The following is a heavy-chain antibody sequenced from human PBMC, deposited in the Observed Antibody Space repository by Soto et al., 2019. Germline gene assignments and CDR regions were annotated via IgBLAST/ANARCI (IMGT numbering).Heavy chain of an antibody. Sequence: GGSLRLSWAASGFSLSKHGMNWVRQAPGRGLGWVSHINDRGSAIYYADSVKGRFTISKDNAKNSLYLQINGLRDEDTAVYYCGRDRRWAIDYWGQGTLVTVSS. J-gene: IGHJ4*02. V-gene: IGHV3-48*02. CDR1: GFSLSKHG. D-gene: IGHD3-9*01. CDR3: GRDRRWAIDY. CDR2: INDRGSAI.